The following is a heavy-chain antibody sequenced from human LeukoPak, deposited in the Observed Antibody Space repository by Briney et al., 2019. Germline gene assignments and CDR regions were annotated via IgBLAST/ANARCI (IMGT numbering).Heavy chain of an antibody. CDR3: ARDPYATSKYDY. CDR2: ISSSSSYI. Sequence: GGSLRLSCAASGFTFSSYSMNWVRQAPGEGLEWVSSISSSSSYIYYADSLKARFTISRDNAKNSLYLQMNSLRAEDTAVYYCARDPYATSKYDYWGQGTLVTVSS. J-gene: IGHJ4*02. D-gene: IGHD1-26*01. CDR1: GFTFSSYS. V-gene: IGHV3-21*01.